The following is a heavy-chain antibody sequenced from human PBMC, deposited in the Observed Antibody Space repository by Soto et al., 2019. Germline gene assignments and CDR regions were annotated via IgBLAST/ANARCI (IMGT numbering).Heavy chain of an antibody. V-gene: IGHV1-46*01. J-gene: IGHJ4*02. CDR3: ARDRTADHGTIVGATTGFDY. Sequence: GASGKVSCKASVYTFTSYYIHCVRQAPGQGLEWMGIINPSGGSTSYAQKFQGRVTMTRDTSTSTVYMELSSLRSEDTAVYYCARDRTADHGTIVGATTGFDYWGQGTLVTVSS. CDR1: VYTFTSYY. D-gene: IGHD1-26*01. CDR2: INPSGGST.